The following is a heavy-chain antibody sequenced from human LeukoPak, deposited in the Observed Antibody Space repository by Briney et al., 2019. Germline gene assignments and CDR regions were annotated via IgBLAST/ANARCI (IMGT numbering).Heavy chain of an antibody. J-gene: IGHJ4*02. D-gene: IGHD6-6*01. Sequence: GGSLRLSCAASGFTLSSYAMSWVRQAPGKGLEWVGRIKSKTDGGTTDYAAPVKGRFTISRDDSKNTLYLQMNSLKTEDTAVYYCTSLQLVNPFDYWGQGTLVTVSS. CDR2: IKSKTDGGTT. CDR3: TSLQLVNPFDY. CDR1: GFTLSSYA. V-gene: IGHV3-15*01.